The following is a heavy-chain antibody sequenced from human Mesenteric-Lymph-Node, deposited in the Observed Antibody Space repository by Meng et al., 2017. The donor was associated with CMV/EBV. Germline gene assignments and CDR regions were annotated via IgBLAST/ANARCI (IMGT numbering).Heavy chain of an antibody. CDR1: GFTFSSYS. J-gene: IGHJ4*02. CDR3: ARSMTTFFGVPDY. D-gene: IGHD3-16*01. CDR2: ISSSLIYM. V-gene: IGHV3-21*06. Sequence: GESLKISCAASGFTFSSYSMNWVRQAPGKGLEWVSSISSSLIYMHYAESVKGRFTIFRDNAKNSVYLQMNSLRAEDTAVYYCARSMTTFFGVPDYWGQGTLVTVSS.